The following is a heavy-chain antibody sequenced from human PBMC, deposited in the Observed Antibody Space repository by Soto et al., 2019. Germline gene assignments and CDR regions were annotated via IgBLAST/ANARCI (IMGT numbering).Heavy chain of an antibody. CDR2: SSNSGSFT. CDR1: GFTFSDHY. V-gene: IGHV3-11*06. D-gene: IGHD1-1*01. Sequence: GGSLRLSCAASGFTFSDHYMSWIRQAPGKGLEWIGYSSNSGSFTRYADSVKGRFSISRDNAKNSLYLQINSLRGDDTAIYYCVRSGDNYNLLDYWGQGTPVTVSS. CDR3: VRSGDNYNLLDY. J-gene: IGHJ4*02.